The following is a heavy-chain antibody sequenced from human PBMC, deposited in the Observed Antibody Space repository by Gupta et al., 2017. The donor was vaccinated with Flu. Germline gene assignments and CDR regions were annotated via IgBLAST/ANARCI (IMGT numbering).Heavy chain of an antibody. CDR2: IYYSGST. Sequence: QLQLPESGPGLVKPSETLSLTCTVSGGSISSSSYYWGWTRQPPGKGLEWIGSIYYSGSTYYNPSLKSRVTISVDTSKNQFSLKLSSVTAADTAVYYCARSREYYDSSGFGAFDIWGQGTMVTVSS. CDR3: ARSREYYDSSGFGAFDI. D-gene: IGHD3-22*01. V-gene: IGHV4-39*01. CDR1: GGSISSSSYY. J-gene: IGHJ3*02.